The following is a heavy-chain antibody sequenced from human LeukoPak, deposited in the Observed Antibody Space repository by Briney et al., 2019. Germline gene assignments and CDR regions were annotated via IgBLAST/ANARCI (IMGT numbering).Heavy chain of an antibody. D-gene: IGHD2-15*01. Sequence: KVSCKASGGTFSSYAISWVRQAPGQGLEWMGRIIPIFGIANYAQKFQGRVTITADKSTSTAYMELSSLRSEDTAVYYCPRDRENCSGGSCNYYFDYWGQGTLVTVSS. J-gene: IGHJ4*02. V-gene: IGHV1-69*04. CDR1: GGTFSSYA. CDR3: PRDRENCSGGSCNYYFDY. CDR2: IIPIFGIA.